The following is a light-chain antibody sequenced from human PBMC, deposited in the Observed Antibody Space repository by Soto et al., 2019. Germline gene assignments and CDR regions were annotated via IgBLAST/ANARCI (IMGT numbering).Light chain of an antibody. Sequence: EIVLTQSPGSLSVSPGERATLSCKASQSVRSKVAWCQQKPGQAPSLVIYDTYIRATGIPARFSGSGSGTDFTLTIIRLEPEDFAVYYCQQYGSSPITFGQGTRLEIK. CDR3: QQYGSSPIT. V-gene: IGKV3-20*01. CDR1: QSVRSK. CDR2: DTY. J-gene: IGKJ5*01.